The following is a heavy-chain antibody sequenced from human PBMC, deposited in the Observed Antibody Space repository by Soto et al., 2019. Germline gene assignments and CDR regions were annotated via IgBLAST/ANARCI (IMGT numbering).Heavy chain of an antibody. D-gene: IGHD1-26*01. CDR3: SRDPRLVDY. Sequence: VQLVESGGGLVKPGGSLRLSCVASGFTFSDYYMTWIRQAPGKGPEWISYINGGGDVIAYADSVKGRFTISRDNARRSVYLQMNSLTVDVTAVYYCSRDPRLVDYWGQGTLVTVSS. CDR2: INGGGDVI. J-gene: IGHJ4*02. CDR1: GFTFSDYY. V-gene: IGHV3-11*01.